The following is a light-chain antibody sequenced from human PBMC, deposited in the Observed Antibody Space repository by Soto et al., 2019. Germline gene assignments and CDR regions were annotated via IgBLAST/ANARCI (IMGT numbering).Light chain of an antibody. V-gene: IGLV2-23*01. CDR1: SSDLGSYNL. CDR2: EGS. CDR3: CSYAGSSTVV. Sequence: QSALTQPASVSGSPGQSITISCTGTSSDLGSYNLVSWYQQHPGKAPKLMIYEGSKRPSGVSNRFSGSKSGNTASLTISGLQAEDEADYYCCSYAGSSTVVFGGGTKVTVL. J-gene: IGLJ2*01.